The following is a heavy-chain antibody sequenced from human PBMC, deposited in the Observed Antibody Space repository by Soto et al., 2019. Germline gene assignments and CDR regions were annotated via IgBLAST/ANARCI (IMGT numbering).Heavy chain of an antibody. D-gene: IGHD2-2*01. V-gene: IGHV3-30*03. Sequence: GGSLRLSCAASGFTFSSYGMHWVRQAPGKGLEWVAVISYDGSNKYYADSVKGRFIISRDNSKNTLYLQMNSLRAEDTAVYYCVRRVGIVPAAMDYWGQGTLVPVPS. CDR3: VRRVGIVPAAMDY. CDR1: GFTFSSYG. CDR2: ISYDGSNK. J-gene: IGHJ4*02.